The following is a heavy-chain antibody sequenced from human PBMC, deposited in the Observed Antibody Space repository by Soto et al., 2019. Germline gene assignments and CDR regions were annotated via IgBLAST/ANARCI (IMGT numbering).Heavy chain of an antibody. J-gene: IGHJ4*02. CDR2: IYHSGST. CDR3: ASVDGSSGFYYFDY. CDR1: GGSISSGGYS. D-gene: IGHD3-22*01. V-gene: IGHV4-30-2*01. Sequence: SETLSLTCAVSGGSISSGGYSWSWIRQPPGKGLEWIGYIYHSGSTYYSPSLKSRVTISVDRSKNQFSLKLSSVTAADTAVYYCASVDGSSGFYYFDYWGQGTLVTVSS.